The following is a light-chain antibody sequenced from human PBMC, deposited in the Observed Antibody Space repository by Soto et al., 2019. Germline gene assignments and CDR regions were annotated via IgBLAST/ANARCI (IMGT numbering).Light chain of an antibody. V-gene: IGLV2-14*03. J-gene: IGLJ1*01. CDR3: SSYTPSNTRQIV. CDR2: DVS. CDR1: SSDVGGYNY. Sequence: QSALTQPASVSGSPLQSITISCTGTSSDVGGYNYVSWYQHHPGKAPKLMIFDVSNRPSGVSNRFSGSKSGNTASLTISGLQPEDEADYYCSSYTPSNTRQIVFGTGTKVTVL.